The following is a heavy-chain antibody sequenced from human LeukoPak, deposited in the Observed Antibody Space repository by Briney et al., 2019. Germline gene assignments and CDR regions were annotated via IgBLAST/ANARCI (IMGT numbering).Heavy chain of an antibody. J-gene: IGHJ4*02. V-gene: IGHV3-21*01. CDR2: ISSSRRYI. D-gene: IGHD6-13*01. CDR1: GFTFSSYS. CDR3: ARRGVKTRIGYSSSWYYFDY. Sequence: GGALRLSCAASGFTFSSYSMYWVRQAPGKGLEWVLFISSSRRYIYYADSVKGRFTISRDNAQNSLYLQKNSLRAEDPAVYYCARRGVKTRIGYSSSWYYFDYWGQGTVVTVSS.